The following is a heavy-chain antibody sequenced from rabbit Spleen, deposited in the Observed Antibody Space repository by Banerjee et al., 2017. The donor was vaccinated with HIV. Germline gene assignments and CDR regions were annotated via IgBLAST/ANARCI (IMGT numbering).Heavy chain of an antibody. CDR1: GFSFNSNE. V-gene: IGHV1S43*01. D-gene: IGHD4-2*01. Sequence: QSLEESGGDLVKPEGFLTLTCTASGFSFNSNEMCWVRQAPGKGLELIAWIATRDGSTWYASWVNGRFTISRSTSLNTVDLKMTSLTAADTATYFCARDLAGYVGFGYISYLDLWGPGTLVTVS. CDR2: IATRDGST. J-gene: IGHJ4*01. CDR3: ARDLAGYVGFGYISYLDL.